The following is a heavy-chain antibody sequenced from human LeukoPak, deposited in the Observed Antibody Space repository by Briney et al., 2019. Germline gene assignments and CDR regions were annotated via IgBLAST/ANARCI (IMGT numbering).Heavy chain of an antibody. J-gene: IGHJ4*02. CDR1: GASINSCY. V-gene: IGHV4-59*01. CDR2: VSYSGDT. CDR3: AKYGVGSTYFDN. D-gene: IGHD1-26*01. Sequence: SETLSLTCTVSGASINSCYWSWIRQPPGKGLEWIGYVSYSGDTDYNPSLKSRVTISADMSKNHFSLRLSSVTAADTAIYYCAKYGVGSTYFDNWGQGTLVTVSS.